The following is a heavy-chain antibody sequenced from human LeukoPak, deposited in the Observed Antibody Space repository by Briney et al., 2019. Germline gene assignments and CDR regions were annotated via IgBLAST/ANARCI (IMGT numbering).Heavy chain of an antibody. Sequence: SETLSLTCAVYGGSLSGYYWSWIRQPPGKGLEWIGEINHSGSTNYNPSLKSRVTISVDTSKNHFSLKLSSVTAADTAVYYCARHRGSSGYDYFDSWGQGTLVTVSS. J-gene: IGHJ4*02. V-gene: IGHV4-34*01. D-gene: IGHD5-12*01. CDR1: GGSLSGYY. CDR2: INHSGST. CDR3: ARHRGSSGYDYFDS.